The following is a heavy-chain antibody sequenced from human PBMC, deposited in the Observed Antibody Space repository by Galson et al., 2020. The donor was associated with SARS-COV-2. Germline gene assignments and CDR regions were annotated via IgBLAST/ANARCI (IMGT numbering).Heavy chain of an antibody. CDR1: GGSISSGSYY. CDR3: ARGPVAGTGS. D-gene: IGHD6-19*01. J-gene: IGHJ4*02. CDR2: IHTSGNT. V-gene: IGHV4-61*02. Sequence: SETLSLTCTVSGGSISSGSYYWSWIRQPAGKGLEWIGRIHTSGNTNYNPSLKSRVTISLDTSKNQFSLKLTSVTAADTAVYYCARGPVAGTGSRGQGTLGTVSA.